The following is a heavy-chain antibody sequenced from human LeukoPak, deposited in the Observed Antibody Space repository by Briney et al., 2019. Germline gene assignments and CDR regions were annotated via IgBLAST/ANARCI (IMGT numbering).Heavy chain of an antibody. V-gene: IGHV3-21*01. D-gene: IGHD6-13*01. J-gene: IGHJ5*02. CDR3: AAAAPGTDWLDP. CDR1: GFTFSSYS. CDR2: ISSSSAYI. Sequence: GGPLRLSCAASGFTFSSYSMNWVRQAPGKGLEWVSSISSSSAYIYYADSVKGRFTISRDNAENSLYLQMNSLRAEDTAVYYCAAAAPGTDWLDPWGQGTLVTVSS.